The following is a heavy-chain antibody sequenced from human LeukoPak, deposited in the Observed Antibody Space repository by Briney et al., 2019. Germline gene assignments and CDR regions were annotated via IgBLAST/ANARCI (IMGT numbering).Heavy chain of an antibody. CDR2: ISSEGGAT. V-gene: IGHV3-64*04. CDR1: GFNFRDFV. D-gene: IGHD3-10*01. J-gene: IGHJ4*02. Sequence: GRSLRLSCSASGFNFRDFVMYWVRQAPGKGLEYVSVISSEGGATYYADSVKGRFSISRDNAKNTLYLQMSSLRAEDTAVYYCARDRGPRTGFMVREAYDYWGQGTLVTVSS. CDR3: ARDRGPRTGFMVREAYDY.